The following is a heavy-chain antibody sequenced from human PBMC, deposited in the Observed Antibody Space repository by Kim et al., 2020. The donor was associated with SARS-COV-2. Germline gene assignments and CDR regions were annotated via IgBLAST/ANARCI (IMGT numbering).Heavy chain of an antibody. D-gene: IGHD6-13*01. Sequence: FQGRVTMTRDTSTSTVYMELSSLRSEDTAVYYCARARLIAAAGTAYAFDIWGQGTMVTVSS. J-gene: IGHJ3*02. CDR3: ARARLIAAAGTAYAFDI. V-gene: IGHV1-46*01.